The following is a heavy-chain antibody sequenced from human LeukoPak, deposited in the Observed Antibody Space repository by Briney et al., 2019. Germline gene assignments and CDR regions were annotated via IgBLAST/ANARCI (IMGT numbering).Heavy chain of an antibody. CDR2: IYTSGST. CDR1: GGSISSYY. CDR3: ARTQSELVVVAAWAEYYYYMDV. D-gene: IGHD2-15*01. Sequence: PSETLSLTCTVSGGSISSYYWSWIRQPAGKGLEWIGRIYTSGSTNYNPSLKSRVTMSVDTSKNQFSLKLSSVTAADTAVYYCARTQSELVVVAAWAEYYYYMDVWGKGTTVTVSS. J-gene: IGHJ6*03. V-gene: IGHV4-4*07.